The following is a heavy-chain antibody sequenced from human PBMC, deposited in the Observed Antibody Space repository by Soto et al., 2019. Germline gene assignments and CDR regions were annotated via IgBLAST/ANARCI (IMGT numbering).Heavy chain of an antibody. J-gene: IGHJ3*02. Sequence: PGGSLRLSCSASGFTFSSYAMHWVRQAPGKGLEWVGRVKSKTDGGPTDYGTTDYAAPVKGRFTISTDNSKNTLYLQMNSLKIEDTAVYFCTTSVLPGSPGAFDIWGQGTVVTVSS. D-gene: IGHD2-15*01. CDR2: VKSKTDGGPTDYGTT. CDR1: GFTFSSYA. V-gene: IGHV3-15*01. CDR3: TTSVLPGSPGAFDI.